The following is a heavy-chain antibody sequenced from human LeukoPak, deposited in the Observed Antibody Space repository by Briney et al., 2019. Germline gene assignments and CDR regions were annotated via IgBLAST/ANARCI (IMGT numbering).Heavy chain of an antibody. J-gene: IGHJ5*02. Sequence: LPGESLRLSCEASGFTFTKFWMSWVRQAPGKGLEWVANIKHDGSEKYYVDSVKGRFTISRDNAKNSLFLQMNSLRVEDTAVYYCARERFLEWRNWFNPWGQGTLVTVSS. CDR2: IKHDGSEK. V-gene: IGHV3-7*01. D-gene: IGHD3-3*01. CDR3: ARERFLEWRNWFNP. CDR1: GFTFTKFW.